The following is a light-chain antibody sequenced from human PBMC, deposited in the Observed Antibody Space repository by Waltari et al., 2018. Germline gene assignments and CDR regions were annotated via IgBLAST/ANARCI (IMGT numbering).Light chain of an antibody. J-gene: IGLJ2*01. V-gene: IGLV2-14*03. Sequence: QSALPQPSSVSGSPGQSIPISCSGVARAAGASAYVSWHQHHPGKAPQVIIYDVTNRPSGVSDRFSASKSANTASLTISRLQPEDEADYYCSSQTLDGLVLFGGGTRLTVL. CDR2: DVT. CDR1: ARAAGASAY. CDR3: SSQTLDGLVL.